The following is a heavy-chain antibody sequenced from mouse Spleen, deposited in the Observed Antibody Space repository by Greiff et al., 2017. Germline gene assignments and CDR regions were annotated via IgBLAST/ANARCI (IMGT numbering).Heavy chain of an antibody. V-gene: IGHV1-9*01. Sequence: QVQLQQSGAELVKPGASVKLSCKASGYTFSSYWIEWVKQRPGHGLEWIGEILPGSGSTNYNEKFKGKATFTADTSSNTAYMQLSSLTSEDSADYYCAKNGNCLALFAYWGQGTLVTVSA. CDR3: AKNGNCLALFAY. D-gene: IGHD2-1*01. CDR2: ILPGSGST. J-gene: IGHJ3*01. CDR1: GYTFSSYW.